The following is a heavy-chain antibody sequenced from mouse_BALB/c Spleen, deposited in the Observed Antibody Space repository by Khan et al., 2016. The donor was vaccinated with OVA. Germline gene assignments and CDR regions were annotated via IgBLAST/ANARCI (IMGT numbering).Heavy chain of an antibody. J-gene: IGHJ1*01. V-gene: IGHV9-3-1*01. D-gene: IGHD6-1*01. CDR3: ARSASYLFFDV. CDR2: INTYTGEP. Sequence: QVQLQQSGPELKKPGETVKISCKASGYTFTNYGMNWVKQAPGKGLKWMGWINTYTGEPTYADDFKGRFAFSLETSANTAYLQINNLKNEDTATDFCARSASYLFFDVWGAGTTVTVSS. CDR1: GYTFTNYG.